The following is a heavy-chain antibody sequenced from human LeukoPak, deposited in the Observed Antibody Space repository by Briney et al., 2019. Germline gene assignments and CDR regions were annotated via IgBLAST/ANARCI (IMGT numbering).Heavy chain of an antibody. D-gene: IGHD5-24*01. J-gene: IGHJ4*02. Sequence: SETLSLTCAVYGGSFSGYYWSWIRQPPAKGLEWIGEINHSGSTNYNPSLKSRVTISVDTSKNQFSLKLSSVTAADTAVYYCARVSGRWLQTRYYFDYWGQGTLVTVSS. CDR3: ARVSGRWLQTRYYFDY. CDR1: GGSFSGYY. CDR2: INHSGST. V-gene: IGHV4-34*01.